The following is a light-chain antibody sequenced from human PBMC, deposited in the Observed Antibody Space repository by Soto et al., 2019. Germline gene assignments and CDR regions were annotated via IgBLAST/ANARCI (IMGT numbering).Light chain of an antibody. CDR2: KAS. CDR1: QIISTY. CDR3: QQANSFPLT. J-gene: IGKJ4*01. Sequence: DIQMTQSPSTLSASVGDRVAITCRASQIISTYLAWYQQKPGKAPKLLIYKASSLESVVPSRFSGSGSGAEFTLTISSLQPEDFATYYCQQANSFPLTFGGGTKVEIK. V-gene: IGKV1-5*03.